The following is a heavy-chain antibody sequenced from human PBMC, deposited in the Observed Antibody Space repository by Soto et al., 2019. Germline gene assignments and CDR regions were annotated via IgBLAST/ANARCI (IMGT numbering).Heavy chain of an antibody. CDR3: ARDSRRVRWMVGPDY. CDR1: GFTFSSYA. J-gene: IGHJ4*02. V-gene: IGHV3-30-3*01. Sequence: QVQLVESGGGVVQPGRSLRLSCAASGFTFSSYAMHWVRQAPGKGLEWVAVISYDGSNKYYADSVKGRFTISRDNSKNTLYPQMNSLRAEDTAVYYCARDSRRVRWMVGPDYWGQGTLVTVSS. D-gene: IGHD6-19*01. CDR2: ISYDGSNK.